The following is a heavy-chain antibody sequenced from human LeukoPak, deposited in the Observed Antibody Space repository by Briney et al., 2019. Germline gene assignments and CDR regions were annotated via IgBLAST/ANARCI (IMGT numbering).Heavy chain of an antibody. V-gene: IGHV3-43*02. CDR3: ARIGAGSSRDY. Sequence: GGSLRLSCAASGFTFDDYVMHWVRQVPGKGLEWVALISGDGFSTYYADSVKGRFTISRDNSKNSLYLQMNSLRAEDTAVYYCARIGAGSSRDYWGQGTLVTVSS. CDR1: GFTFDDYV. CDR2: ISGDGFST. J-gene: IGHJ4*02. D-gene: IGHD6-13*01.